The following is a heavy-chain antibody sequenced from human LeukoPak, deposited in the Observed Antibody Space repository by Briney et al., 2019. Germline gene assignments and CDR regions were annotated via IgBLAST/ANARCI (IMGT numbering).Heavy chain of an antibody. CDR2: INKSGGIT. V-gene: IGHV3-23*01. Sequence: PGGSLRLSCAASGFTFTSYAMSWVRQAPGKGLEWVSTINKSGGITYYADSVKGRFTISRDNSKNTRYLQMNSLRAEDTAVYYCAKTYYSSRAHYYYYYYMDVWGKGTTVTISS. CDR1: GFTFTSYA. CDR3: AKTYYSSRAHYYYYYYMDV. J-gene: IGHJ6*03. D-gene: IGHD3-10*01.